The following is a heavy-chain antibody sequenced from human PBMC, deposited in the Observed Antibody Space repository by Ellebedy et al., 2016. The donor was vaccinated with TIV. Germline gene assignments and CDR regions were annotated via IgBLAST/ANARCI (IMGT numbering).Heavy chain of an antibody. CDR3: STVEWYRSDY. CDR1: GFTFDDYA. CDR2: ISWNSGSI. Sequence: SLKISCAASGFTFDDYAMHWVRQAPGKGLEWVSGISWNSGSIGYADSVKGRFTISRDNAKNSLYLQMNSLRAEDTAIYYCSTVEWYRSDYWGQGSLVTVSS. V-gene: IGHV3-9*01. J-gene: IGHJ4*02. D-gene: IGHD3-3*01.